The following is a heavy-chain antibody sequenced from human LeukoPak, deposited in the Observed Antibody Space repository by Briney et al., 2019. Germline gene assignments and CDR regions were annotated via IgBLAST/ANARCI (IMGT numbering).Heavy chain of an antibody. Sequence: SQTLSLTCAISGDSVSRDSIAWNWIRQSPSRGLEWLGRTYYRSKWYNDYAVSVKSRITINPDTSKNQFSLQLNSVTPEDTAVYYCTRGLGWPYFDYWGQGTLVTVSS. V-gene: IGHV6-1*01. CDR3: TRGLGWPYFDY. CDR2: TYYRSKWYN. CDR1: GDSVSRDSIA. D-gene: IGHD5-24*01. J-gene: IGHJ4*02.